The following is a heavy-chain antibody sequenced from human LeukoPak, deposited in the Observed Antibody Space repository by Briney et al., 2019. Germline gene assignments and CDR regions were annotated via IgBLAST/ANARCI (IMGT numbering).Heavy chain of an antibody. V-gene: IGHV1-46*01. CDR1: GYTFTSHY. CDR3: ARSRPRRDGYKDYYYYMDV. D-gene: IGHD5-24*01. CDR2: INPSGGST. Sequence: ASVKVSCKASGYTFTSHYMHWVRQAPEQGLEWMGIINPSGGSTSYAQKFQGRVTMTRDMSTRTDYMELSSLRYEDTAVYYCARSRPRRDGYKDYYYYMDVWGKGTTVTISS. J-gene: IGHJ6*03.